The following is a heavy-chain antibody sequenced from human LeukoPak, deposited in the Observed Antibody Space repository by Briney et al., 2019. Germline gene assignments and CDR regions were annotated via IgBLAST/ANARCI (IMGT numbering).Heavy chain of an antibody. CDR2: TNHSGST. J-gene: IGHJ4*02. D-gene: IGHD4-17*01. Sequence: KPSETLSLTCAVYGGSFSGYYWSWIRQPPGKGLEWIGETNHSGSTNYNPSLKSRVTISVDTSKNQFSLKLSSVTAADTAVYYCARGRRNYGAYGGAYYFDYWGQGTLVTVSS. CDR1: GGSFSGYY. CDR3: ARGRRNYGAYGGAYYFDY. V-gene: IGHV4-34*01.